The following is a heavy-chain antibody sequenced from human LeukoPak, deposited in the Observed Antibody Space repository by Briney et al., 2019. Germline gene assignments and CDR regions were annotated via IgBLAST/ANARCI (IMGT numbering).Heavy chain of an antibody. CDR2: FTGDGSRT. J-gene: IGHJ4*02. CDR1: GFLISGYW. Sequence: GGSLRLSCAASGFLISGYWMHWVRQAPGKGLVWVSLFTGDGSRTIYADSVKGRFTISRDNAKNTLYLQMNSLRAEDTAVYYCARDLYPRGGATVTKPAYWGQGTLVTVSS. D-gene: IGHD4-17*01. CDR3: ARDLYPRGGATVTKPAY. V-gene: IGHV3-74*01.